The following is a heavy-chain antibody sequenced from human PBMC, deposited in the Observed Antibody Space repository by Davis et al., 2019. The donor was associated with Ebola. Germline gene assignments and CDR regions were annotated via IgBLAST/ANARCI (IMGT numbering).Heavy chain of an antibody. J-gene: IGHJ4*02. CDR1: GFSFDDYA. Sequence: SLKISCAASGFSFDDYAMHWVRQGPRKGLEWVAGINWSGAKMDYADSVKGRFTIFRDNARNSLYLQLNSVRAEDTAVYYCARMIVTLTLFDNWGLGALVTVSS. D-gene: IGHD3-22*01. CDR2: INWSGAKM. V-gene: IGHV3-9*01. CDR3: ARMIVTLTLFDN.